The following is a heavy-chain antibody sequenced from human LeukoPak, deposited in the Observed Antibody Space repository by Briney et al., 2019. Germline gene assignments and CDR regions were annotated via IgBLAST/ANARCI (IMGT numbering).Heavy chain of an antibody. CDR3: AKVIVGATHHLGFDY. V-gene: IGHV3-23*01. J-gene: IGHJ4*02. CDR1: GFTFSSYA. CDR2: ISGSGGST. Sequence: SGGSLRLSCAASGFTFSSYAMSWVRQAPGKELEWVSAISGSGGSTYYADSVKGRFTISRDNSKNTLYLQMNSLRAEDTAVHYCAKVIVGATHHLGFDYWGQGTLVTVSS. D-gene: IGHD1-26*01.